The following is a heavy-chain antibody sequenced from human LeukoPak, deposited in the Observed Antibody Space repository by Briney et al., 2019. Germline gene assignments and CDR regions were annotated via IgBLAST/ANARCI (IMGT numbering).Heavy chain of an antibody. V-gene: IGHV3-7*01. CDR1: GFSFSSSYW. Sequence: PGGSLRLSCVASGFSFSSSYWMHWVRQAPGKGPEWLANIKYDGSEKFYADSVKGRFTISGDNAKNSLYLEMNNLRAEDTAVYFCARDHQVRSRWFDPWGQGTLVTVSS. CDR3: ARDHQVRSRWFDP. CDR2: IKYDGSEK. J-gene: IGHJ5*02.